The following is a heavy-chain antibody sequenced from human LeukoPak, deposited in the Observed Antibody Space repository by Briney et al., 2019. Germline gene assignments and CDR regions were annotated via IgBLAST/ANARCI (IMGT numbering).Heavy chain of an antibody. CDR1: GGSISSYY. Sequence: SETLSLTCTVSGGSISSYYGTWFRQPPGKGLDWIGFFYYVGSTNYNPSLKSRVTISVDTSKNQFSLKLSSVTAADTAVYYCAREGSVVPAAIEGRNDAFDIWGQGTMVTVSS. J-gene: IGHJ3*02. CDR2: FYYVGST. CDR3: AREGSVVPAAIEGRNDAFDI. V-gene: IGHV4-59*12. D-gene: IGHD2-2*01.